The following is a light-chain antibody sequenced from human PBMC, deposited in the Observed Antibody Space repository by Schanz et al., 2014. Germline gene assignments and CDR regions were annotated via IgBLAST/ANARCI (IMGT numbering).Light chain of an antibody. Sequence: EVVMTQSPATLSVSPGVSATLSCRPSQGVNTNVAWYQQKPGQAPRLLIYNASRRATGIPDRFSGSGSGTDFTLTISRLEPEDFAVYYCQQYGSSSITFGQGTRLEIK. CDR1: QGVNTN. V-gene: IGKV3-20*01. CDR2: NAS. J-gene: IGKJ5*01. CDR3: QQYGSSSIT.